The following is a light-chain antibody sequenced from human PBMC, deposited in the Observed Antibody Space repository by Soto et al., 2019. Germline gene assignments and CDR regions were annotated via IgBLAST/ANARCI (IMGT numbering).Light chain of an antibody. CDR2: AAS. J-gene: IGKJ5*01. CDR1: QDISSY. CDR3: QQLNGYPLT. V-gene: IGKV1-9*01. Sequence: IQLTQSPSSLSASVGDRVTITCRASQDISSYLAWYQQKPGKAPKLLIYAASTLQSGVPSRFSGSGSGTDFTLTISCLQTEDFATYYCQQLNGYPLTFGHGTRLEIK.